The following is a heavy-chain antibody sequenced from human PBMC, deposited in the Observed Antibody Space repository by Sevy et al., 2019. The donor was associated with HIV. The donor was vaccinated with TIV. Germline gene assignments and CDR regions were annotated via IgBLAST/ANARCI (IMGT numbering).Heavy chain of an antibody. Sequence: GGSLRLSCAASEFTFRDYTMNWVRQVPGKGLEWVSSISCGSSYISYADSVKGRFTISRDNAENLLFLQMNSLRAEDTAFYYCVRDRDYYGSGSYDYWGQGTLVTVSS. CDR2: ISCGSSYI. V-gene: IGHV3-21*06. CDR1: EFTFRDYT. CDR3: VRDRDYYGSGSYDY. D-gene: IGHD3-10*01. J-gene: IGHJ4*02.